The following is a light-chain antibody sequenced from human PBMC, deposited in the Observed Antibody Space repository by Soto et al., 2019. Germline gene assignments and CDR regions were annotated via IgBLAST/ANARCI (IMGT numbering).Light chain of an antibody. CDR3: QQYAGSPKT. V-gene: IGKV3-20*01. CDR2: GAS. Sequence: EIVLTQSPGTLSLSPGERATLSCRSSQSVTSTSLAWYQQKPGQAPRLLMYGASSRATGTPDRISGGGSGTDFTLTINRVEPEDFAVYFCQQYAGSPKTFGQGTKVDIK. J-gene: IGKJ1*01. CDR1: QSVTSTS.